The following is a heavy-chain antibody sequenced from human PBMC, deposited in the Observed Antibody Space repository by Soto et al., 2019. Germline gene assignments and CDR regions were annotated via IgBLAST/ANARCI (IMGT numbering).Heavy chain of an antibody. CDR2: IGPESGAT. Sequence: ASVKVSCKASGYTFTGHYIHWVRQAPEQGPEWMGEIGPESGATRYAQKFQGRVTMTRDMSISTAYMELNNLSPDDTAVYYCGRGRSGQIVVFYWGQGTPVTVSS. CDR1: GYTFTGHY. D-gene: IGHD5-12*01. V-gene: IGHV1-2*02. J-gene: IGHJ4*02. CDR3: GRGRSGQIVVFY.